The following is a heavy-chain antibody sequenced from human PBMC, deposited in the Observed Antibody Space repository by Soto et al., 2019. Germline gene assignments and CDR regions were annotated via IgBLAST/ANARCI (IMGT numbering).Heavy chain of an antibody. V-gene: IGHV4-34*01. J-gene: IGHJ6*02. CDR2: ISQNGST. CDR3: AGGGVRGVVTRTRDYYGMDV. D-gene: IGHD3-10*01. Sequence: PSETLSLTCAVYGASFSGYYWTWIRQPPTKGLEWLGIISQNGSTNYNPSFKSRVTISIDASERQFFLKLSSVTAADTAMYYCAGGGVRGVVTRTRDYYGMDVWGQGTTVTVSS. CDR1: GASFSGYY.